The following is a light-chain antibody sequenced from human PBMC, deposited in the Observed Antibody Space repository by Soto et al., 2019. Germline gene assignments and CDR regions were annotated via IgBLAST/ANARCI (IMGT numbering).Light chain of an antibody. CDR2: GAS. CDR1: QSVSNSY. Sequence: EIVLTQSPGTLSLSPVERATLSCRASQSVSNSYLAWYQQKPGQAPRLLIYGASSRATGIPDRFSGSGSGTDFTLTISRLEPEDFAVYYCQQYGMSRWTFGQGAKVDIK. CDR3: QQYGMSRWT. V-gene: IGKV3-20*01. J-gene: IGKJ1*01.